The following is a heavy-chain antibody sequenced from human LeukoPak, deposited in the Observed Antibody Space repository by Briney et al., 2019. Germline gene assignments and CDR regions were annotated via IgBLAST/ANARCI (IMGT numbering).Heavy chain of an antibody. CDR2: ISWNSGSI. Sequence: PGGSLRLSCAASGFTFDDYAMHWVRQAPGKGLEWVSGISWNSGSIGYADSVKGRFTISRDNAKNSLYLQMNSLRAEDTAVYYCARARPWKSSSWTYYFDYWGQGTLVTVSS. CDR3: ARARPWKSSSWTYYFDY. V-gene: IGHV3-9*01. CDR1: GFTFDDYA. D-gene: IGHD6-13*01. J-gene: IGHJ4*02.